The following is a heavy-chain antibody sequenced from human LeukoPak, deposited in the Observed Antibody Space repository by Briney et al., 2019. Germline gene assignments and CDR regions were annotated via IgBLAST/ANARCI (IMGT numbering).Heavy chain of an antibody. Sequence: SETLSLTCTVSGGSISSSSYYWGWIRQPPGKGLEWIGSIYYSGSTYYNPSLKSRVTISVDTSKNQFSLKLSSVTAADTAVYYCARSIVFSYYYYYGMDVWGQGTTVTVS. CDR1: GGSISSSSYY. CDR2: IYYSGST. J-gene: IGHJ6*02. D-gene: IGHD2-15*01. V-gene: IGHV4-39*07. CDR3: ARSIVFSYYYYYGMDV.